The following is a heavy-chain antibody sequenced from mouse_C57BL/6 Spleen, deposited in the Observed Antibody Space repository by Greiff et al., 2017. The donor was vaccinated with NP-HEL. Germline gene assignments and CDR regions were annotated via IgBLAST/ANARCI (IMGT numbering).Heavy chain of an antibody. J-gene: IGHJ2*01. CDR1: GFTFSSYT. V-gene: IGHV5-9*01. CDR3: ARQRIYYGYDGYYFDY. CDR2: ISGGGGNT. D-gene: IGHD2-2*01. Sequence: LQQSGGVLVKPGGSLKLSCAASGFTFSSYTMSWVRQTPEKRLEWVATISGGGGNTYYPDSVKGRFTISRDNAKNTLYLQMSSQRSEDTAVYYGARQRIYYGYDGYYFDYWGQGTTLTVSS.